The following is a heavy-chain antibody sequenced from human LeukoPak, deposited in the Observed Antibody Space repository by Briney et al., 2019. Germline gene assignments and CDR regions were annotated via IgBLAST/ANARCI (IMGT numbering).Heavy chain of an antibody. J-gene: IGHJ4*02. D-gene: IGHD2-15*01. CDR3: ARDRRYCSGGSCYFDYFFDY. V-gene: IGHV3-30*04. CDR2: ISYDGSIN. CDR1: GFTFNSYA. Sequence: GTSLRLSCAASGFTFNSYAVHWVRQAPGKGLEWVVVISYDGSINFYAASVKGRFTISRDNSKNTLYLQMNSLRIDDTALYFCARDRRYCSGGSCYFDYFFDYWGQGTLVTVSS.